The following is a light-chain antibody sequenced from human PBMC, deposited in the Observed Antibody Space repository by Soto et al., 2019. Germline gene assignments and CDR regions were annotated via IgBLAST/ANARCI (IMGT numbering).Light chain of an antibody. Sequence: DIQLTQSPSFLSASVGDRVTITCRASQGINIFLAWFQQKPGKAPNLLISAASTLQSGVPSRFSSSGSQTEFTLTITSLQPEDSATYYCQQRNSYPRTFGQGTKVDIK. CDR3: QQRNSYPRT. CDR1: QGINIF. J-gene: IGKJ2*01. CDR2: AAS. V-gene: IGKV1-9*01.